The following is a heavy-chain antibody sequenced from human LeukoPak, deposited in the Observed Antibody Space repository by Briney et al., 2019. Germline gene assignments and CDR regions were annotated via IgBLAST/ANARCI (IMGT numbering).Heavy chain of an antibody. CDR3: AHTPPGRTQLWLRYFQH. Sequence: SGPTLVKPPQTLTLTCTFSGFSLRTVGVGVGWIRQPPGKALEPLAFIYWDDDKRYSPSLKTRLTITKDTSKNQVVLKMTNMDPVDTATYYCAHTPPGRTQLWLRYFQHWGQGTLVTVSS. CDR1: GFSLRTVGVG. CDR2: IYWDDDK. V-gene: IGHV2-5*02. D-gene: IGHD5-18*01. J-gene: IGHJ1*01.